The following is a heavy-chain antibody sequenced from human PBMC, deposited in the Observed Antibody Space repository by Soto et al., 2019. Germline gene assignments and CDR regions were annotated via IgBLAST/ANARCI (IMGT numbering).Heavy chain of an antibody. CDR1: GFSFSNYW. J-gene: IGHJ4*02. CDR3: ARGSRRDGYRADY. D-gene: IGHD5-12*01. V-gene: IGHV3-74*01. CDR2: INTDGSST. Sequence: GGSLRLSCGASGFSFSNYWMHWVRQAPGKGLVWVSRINTDGSSTSYADSVKGRFTISRDNAKNTLYLQMNSLRAEDTAVYYCARGSRRDGYRADYWGQGTLVTVSS.